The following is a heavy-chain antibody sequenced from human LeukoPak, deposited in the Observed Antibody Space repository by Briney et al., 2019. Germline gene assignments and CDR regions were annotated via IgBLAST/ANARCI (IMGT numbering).Heavy chain of an antibody. Sequence: ASVKVSCKASGYTFTSYYMHWVRQAPGQGLEWMGIINPSGGSTSYAQKFQGRVTMTRDTSTSTVYMELSSLRSEDTAVYYYAREVAVAGSAIEEIDYWGQGTLVTVSS. CDR2: INPSGGST. J-gene: IGHJ4*02. CDR1: GYTFTSYY. D-gene: IGHD6-19*01. CDR3: AREVAVAGSAIEEIDY. V-gene: IGHV1-46*01.